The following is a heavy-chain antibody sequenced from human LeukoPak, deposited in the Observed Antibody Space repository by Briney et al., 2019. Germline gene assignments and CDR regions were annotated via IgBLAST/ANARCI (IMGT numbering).Heavy chain of an antibody. V-gene: IGHV1-2*02. CDR1: GYTFTGDY. CDR2: MNPNSGGT. D-gene: IGHD5-24*01. J-gene: IGHJ4*02. CDR3: ARGRTNGFNTFDY. Sequence: ASVKVSCKASGYTFTGDYLHWVRQAPGQGLEWMGWMNPNSGGTNYAQKFQGRVTMTRDTPTSTVYMEVSSLRSDDTAVYYCARGRTNGFNTFDYWGPGTLVTVSS.